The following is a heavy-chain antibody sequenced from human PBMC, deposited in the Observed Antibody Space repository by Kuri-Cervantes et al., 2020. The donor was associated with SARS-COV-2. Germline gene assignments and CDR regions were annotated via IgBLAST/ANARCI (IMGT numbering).Heavy chain of an antibody. CDR2: INDRGAA. CDR3: ARGSVPHSPPMGY. Sequence: SETMSLTCDVSSGSFTYYYWSWIRQPPGKGRELIGKINDRGAANYNPSLKSRVTISVDMSRNQFSLRLTSVNAADTAVYFCARGSVPHSPPMGYWGQGTLVTVSS. J-gene: IGHJ4*02. V-gene: IGHV4-34*01. D-gene: IGHD5-24*01. CDR1: SGSFTYYY.